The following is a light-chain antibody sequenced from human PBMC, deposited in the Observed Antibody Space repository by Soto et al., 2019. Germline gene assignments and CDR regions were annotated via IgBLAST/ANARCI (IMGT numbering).Light chain of an antibody. CDR3: QHYNSWPLT. Sequence: ETVMTQSPASLSVSPGERATLSCRASHSVSNNLAWYQQKPGQAPRLLIYHASTRAPGIPARFSGSGSGTELTHTISSVQSEDSAVYYCQHYNSWPLTFGGGTKVEIK. CDR2: HAS. V-gene: IGKV3-15*01. CDR1: HSVSNN. J-gene: IGKJ4*01.